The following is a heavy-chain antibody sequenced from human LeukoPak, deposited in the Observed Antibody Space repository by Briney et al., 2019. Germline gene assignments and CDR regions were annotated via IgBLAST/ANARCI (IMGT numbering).Heavy chain of an antibody. CDR3: ARDKEMATITGAFDI. V-gene: IGHV1-18*01. CDR1: GYTFTSYG. D-gene: IGHD5-24*01. Sequence: ASVKVSCKASGYTFTSYGISWVRQAPGQGLEWMGWISAYNGNTNYAQKLQGRVTMTTDTSTGTAYMELRSLRSDDTAVYYCARDKEMATITGAFDIWGQGTMVTVSS. J-gene: IGHJ3*02. CDR2: ISAYNGNT.